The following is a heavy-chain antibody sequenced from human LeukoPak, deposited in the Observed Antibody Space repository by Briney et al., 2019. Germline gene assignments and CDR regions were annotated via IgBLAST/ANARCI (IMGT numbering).Heavy chain of an antibody. CDR3: ARDSNGAPFDY. J-gene: IGHJ4*02. CDR1: GFTFSSYW. D-gene: IGHD1-1*01. CDR2: IKQDGSEK. Sequence: GGSLRLSCAASGFTFSSYWMSWVRQAPGKGLEWVANIKQDGSEKYYVDSVKGRFTISRVNAKNSLYLQMNSLRAEDTAVYYCARDSNGAPFDYWGQGTLVTVSS. V-gene: IGHV3-7*01.